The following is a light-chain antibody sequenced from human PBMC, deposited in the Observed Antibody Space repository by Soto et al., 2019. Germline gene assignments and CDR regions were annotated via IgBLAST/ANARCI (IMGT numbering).Light chain of an antibody. CDR1: SGHSSYI. J-gene: IGLJ3*02. V-gene: IGLV4-60*02. Sequence: QPVLTQSSSASASLGSSVKLTCTLSSGHSSYIIAWHQQQPGKAPRYLMNLEGSGSYNKGSGLPDRFSGSTSGADRYLTISNLQFEDEADYYCETWDFNTRVFGGWTQLTVL. CDR2: LEGSGSY. CDR3: ETWDFNTRV.